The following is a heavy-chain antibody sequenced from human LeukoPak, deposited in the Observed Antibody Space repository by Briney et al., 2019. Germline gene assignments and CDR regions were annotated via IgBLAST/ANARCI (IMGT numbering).Heavy chain of an antibody. J-gene: IGHJ4*02. V-gene: IGHV3-48*03. Sequence: GGSLRLSCAASGFTFSSSEMNWVGQAPGKGLEWVSYISSSGATIYYADSVKGRFTISRDNSKNTLYLQMNSLRAEDTAVYCCAREGGYDYGDFDYWGQGTLVTVSS. CDR1: GFTFSSSE. CDR3: AREGGYDYGDFDY. CDR2: ISSSGATI. D-gene: IGHD4-17*01.